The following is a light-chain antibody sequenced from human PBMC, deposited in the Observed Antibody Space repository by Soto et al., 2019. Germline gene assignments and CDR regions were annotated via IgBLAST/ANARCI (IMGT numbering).Light chain of an antibody. Sequence: ESVFSHAPASLSLCPLVRASLSCIASQIVSSNLSCYQHKPGQSHRLLIYGASSRATGIPDRFSGSGTGTDFTLTISRLKPEDFAVYYCQQYGSSPTLGGGTKV. CDR2: GAS. CDR3: QQYGSSPT. V-gene: IGKV3-20*01. CDR1: QIVSSN. J-gene: IGKJ4*01.